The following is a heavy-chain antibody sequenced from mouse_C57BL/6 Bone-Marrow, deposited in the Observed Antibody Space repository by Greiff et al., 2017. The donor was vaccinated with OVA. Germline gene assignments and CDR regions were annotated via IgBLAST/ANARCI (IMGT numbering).Heavy chain of an antibody. Sequence: VQLKESGAELVRPGSSVKMSCKTSGYTFTSYGINWVKQRPGQGLEWIGYIYIGNGYTEYNEKFKGKATLTSDTSSRTAYMQLSSLTSDDSAIYFCARGHYGNMYYFDCWGQGTTLTVSS. CDR2: IYIGNGYT. J-gene: IGHJ2*01. CDR3: ARGHYGNMYYFDC. D-gene: IGHD2-1*01. V-gene: IGHV1-58*01. CDR1: GYTFTSYG.